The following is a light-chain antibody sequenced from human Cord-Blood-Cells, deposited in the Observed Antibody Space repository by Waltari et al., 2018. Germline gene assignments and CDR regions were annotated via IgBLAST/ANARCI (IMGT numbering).Light chain of an antibody. CDR2: AAS. V-gene: IGKV1-39*01. Sequence: DIQMTQSPSSLSASVGDRVTITCRASQSISSYLNWYQQKPGKAPKLLIYAASSLQSVVPSRFSGSGSGTDFTLTISSLQPEDFVTYYCQQSYSTPLLTFGGGTKVEIK. CDR1: QSISSY. CDR3: QQSYSTPLLT. J-gene: IGKJ4*01.